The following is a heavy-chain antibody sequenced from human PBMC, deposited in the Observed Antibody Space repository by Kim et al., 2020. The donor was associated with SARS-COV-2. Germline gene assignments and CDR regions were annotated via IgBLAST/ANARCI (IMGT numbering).Heavy chain of an antibody. D-gene: IGHD3-10*01. V-gene: IGHV4-39*07. CDR3: ARDGPAITMGGG. Sequence: YKPSLKSRVTISVDTSKNQFSLKLSSVTAADTAVYYCARDGPAITMGGGWGQGTLVTVSS. J-gene: IGHJ4*02.